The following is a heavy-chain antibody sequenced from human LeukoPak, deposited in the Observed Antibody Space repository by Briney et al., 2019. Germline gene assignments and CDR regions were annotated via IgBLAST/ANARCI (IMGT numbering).Heavy chain of an antibody. V-gene: IGHV5-51*01. CDR1: GYKLTSYW. D-gene: IGHD5-24*01. CDR3: ARLRVQMATNRADAFDI. J-gene: IGHJ3*02. CDR2: IYSGDSDP. Sequence: GESLKISCETSGYKLTSYWIGWVRQMPGKGLEWMGIIYSGDSDPRYSPSFQGQVTISIDKSITTAYLQWSSLKASDTAMYYCARLRVQMATNRADAFDIWGQGTMVTVSS.